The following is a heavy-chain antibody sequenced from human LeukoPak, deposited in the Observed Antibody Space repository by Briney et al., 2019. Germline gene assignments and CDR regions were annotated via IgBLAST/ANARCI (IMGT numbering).Heavy chain of an antibody. J-gene: IGHJ4*02. CDR1: GYSFTSYW. CDR2: IYPGDSDT. V-gene: IGHV5-51*01. Sequence: GESLKISCKGSGYSFTSYWIGWVRQMPGKGLEWMGIIYPGDSDTRYSSSFQGQVTISVDKSISTAYLQWSSLKASDTAMYYCVTLYSSTWPIYWGQGTLVTVSS. CDR3: VTLYSSTWPIY. D-gene: IGHD6-13*01.